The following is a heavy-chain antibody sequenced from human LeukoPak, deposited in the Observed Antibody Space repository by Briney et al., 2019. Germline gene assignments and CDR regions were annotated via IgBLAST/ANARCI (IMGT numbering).Heavy chain of an antibody. V-gene: IGHV4-59*12. J-gene: IGHJ4*02. CDR3: ARKGDSIHYFGY. Sequence: SETLSLTCTVSGGSISSYYWSWIRQPPGKGLEWIGYIYYSGSTNYNPSLKSRVTISVDTSKNQFSLKLSSVTAADTAVYYCARKGDSIHYFGYWGQGTLVTVSS. CDR1: GGSISSYY. CDR2: IYYSGST. D-gene: IGHD6-13*01.